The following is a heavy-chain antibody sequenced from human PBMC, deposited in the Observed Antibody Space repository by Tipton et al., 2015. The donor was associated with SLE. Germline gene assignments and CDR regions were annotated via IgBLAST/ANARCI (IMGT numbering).Heavy chain of an antibody. Sequence: TLSLTCAVSGGSMSSNNWWNWVRQPPGKGLEWIGEIYHSGSTNYNPSLKSRFTISIDMSKNQFSLKLSSVTAADTAVYYCVSGQLVSGFDSWGQGTLVTVSS. CDR1: GGSMSSNNW. D-gene: IGHD6-6*01. J-gene: IGHJ4*02. V-gene: IGHV4-4*02. CDR2: IYHSGST. CDR3: VSGQLVSGFDS.